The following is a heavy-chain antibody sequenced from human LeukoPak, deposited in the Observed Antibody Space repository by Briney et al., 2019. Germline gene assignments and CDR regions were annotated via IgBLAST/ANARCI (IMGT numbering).Heavy chain of an antibody. Sequence: PGGSLRLSCAASGFTFTTFAMNWVRQAPGKGPEWVSGISGSAESTYYADSVKGRFTISRDNSENTVFLQMNSLRAADTAVYSCARGKRGVYYYYGMDVWGQGTTVTVSS. CDR3: ARGKRGVYYYYGMDV. J-gene: IGHJ6*02. V-gene: IGHV3-23*01. CDR1: GFTFTTFA. D-gene: IGHD3-10*01. CDR2: ISGSAEST.